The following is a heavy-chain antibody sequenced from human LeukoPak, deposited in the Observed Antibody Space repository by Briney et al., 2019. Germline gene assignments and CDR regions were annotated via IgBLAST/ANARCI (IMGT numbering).Heavy chain of an antibody. V-gene: IGHV1-8*01. CDR2: MNPNSGNT. Sequence: ASVKVSCKASGYTFTSYDINWVRQATGQGLEWMGWMNPNSGNTGYAQKFQGRVTMTRDTSTSTVYMELSSLRSEDTAVYYCARDGPYLVGGSGSYYPSYYFDYWGQGTLVTVSS. CDR1: GYTFTSYD. CDR3: ARDGPYLVGGSGSYYPSYYFDY. D-gene: IGHD3-10*01. J-gene: IGHJ4*02.